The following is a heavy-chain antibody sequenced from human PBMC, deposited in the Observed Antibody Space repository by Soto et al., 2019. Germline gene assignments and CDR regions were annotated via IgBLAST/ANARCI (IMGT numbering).Heavy chain of an antibody. D-gene: IGHD3-3*01. CDR1: GFTFSSYS. J-gene: IGHJ3*02. V-gene: IGHV3-21*01. CDR3: ARGYDSWSGYYLGAFDI. CDR2: ISSSSSYI. Sequence: EVQLVESGGGLVKPGGSLRLSCAASGFTFSSYSMNWVRQAPGKGLEWVSSISSSSSYIYYADSVKGRFTISRDNAKNSLYLQMNSLRAEDTAVYYCARGYDSWSGYYLGAFDIWGQGTMVTVSS.